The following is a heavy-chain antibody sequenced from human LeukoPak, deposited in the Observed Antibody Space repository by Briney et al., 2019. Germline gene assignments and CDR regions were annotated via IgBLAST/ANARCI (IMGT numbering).Heavy chain of an antibody. Sequence: GRSLRLSCAASGFTFSTYAMHWVRQAPGKGLEWVSAISGSGGSTYYADSVKGRFTISRDNSKNTLYLQMNSLRAEDTAVYYCAKGIARGYSSGWSSWGQGTLVTVSS. CDR3: AKGIARGYSSGWSS. CDR2: ISGSGGST. CDR1: GFTFSTYA. V-gene: IGHV3-23*01. J-gene: IGHJ5*02. D-gene: IGHD6-19*01.